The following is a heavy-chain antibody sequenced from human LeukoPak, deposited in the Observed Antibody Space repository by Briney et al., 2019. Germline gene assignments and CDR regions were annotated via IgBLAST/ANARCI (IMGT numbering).Heavy chain of an antibody. D-gene: IGHD3-10*01. V-gene: IGHV3-9*01. CDR1: GFTFDDYA. Sequence: GGSLRLSCAASGFTFDDYAMHWVRQAPGKGLEWVSGISWNSGSIGYADSVKGRFTISRDNAKNFLYLQMNSLRAEDTALYYCARDYGSGSYHFDYWGQGTLVTVSS. CDR3: ARDYGSGSYHFDY. CDR2: ISWNSGSI. J-gene: IGHJ4*02.